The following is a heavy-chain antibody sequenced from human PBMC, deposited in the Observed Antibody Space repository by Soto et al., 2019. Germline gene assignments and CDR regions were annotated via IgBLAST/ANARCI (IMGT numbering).Heavy chain of an antibody. CDR3: ARGRKLGRFDY. J-gene: IGHJ4*02. V-gene: IGHV3-48*03. Sequence: RLSCAASGFTFSSYEMNWVRQAPGKGLEWVSYISSSGSTIYYADSVKGRFTISRDNAKNSLYLQMNSLRAEDTAVYYCARGRKLGRFDYWGQGTLVTVSS. CDR1: GFTFSSYE. CDR2: ISSSGSTI. D-gene: IGHD7-27*01.